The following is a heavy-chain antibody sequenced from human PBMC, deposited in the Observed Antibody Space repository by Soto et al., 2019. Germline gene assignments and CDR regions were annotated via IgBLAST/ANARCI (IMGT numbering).Heavy chain of an antibody. J-gene: IGHJ4*02. V-gene: IGHV3-7*05. Sequence: GGSLRLSCAASGFSFGSYWMIWVRQIPGKGLEWVATLNQDETERYYLESVRGRFTVSRDNAKNSLFLQMDSLRAEDTAIYHCAPHPGEDWGQGTLVTVSS. CDR1: GFSFGSYW. CDR2: LNQDETER. D-gene: IGHD3-10*01. CDR3: APHPGED.